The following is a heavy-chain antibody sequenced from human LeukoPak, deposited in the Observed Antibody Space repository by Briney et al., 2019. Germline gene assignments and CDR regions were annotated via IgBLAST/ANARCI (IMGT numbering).Heavy chain of an antibody. J-gene: IGHJ4*02. V-gene: IGHV3-53*01. CDR1: GFTVSSNY. CDR2: IYSSGSA. D-gene: IGHD3-3*01. CDR3: ALRLDY. Sequence: PRGSLTLSCAASGFTVSSNYMSWVRQAPGKGLEWVSVIYSSGSAYYADSVKGRFTISRDNSKNTLYLQMNSLRAEGTTVYYCALRLDYWGQGTLVSVSS.